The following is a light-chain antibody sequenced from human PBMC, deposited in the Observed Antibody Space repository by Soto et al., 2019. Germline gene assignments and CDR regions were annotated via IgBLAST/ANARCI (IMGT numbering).Light chain of an antibody. CDR2: EVS. V-gene: IGLV2-23*02. J-gene: IGLJ1*01. CDR1: RNDVWSYNL. CDR3: CSYAGSITSAYV. Sequence: QPALTQPASGYGSPGQSIPISCTGTRNDVWSYNLVSWYQQYPGKAPKLMISEVSKRPSGVSNRFSGSKSGNTASLTISGLQAEDEADYYCCSYAGSITSAYVFGTGTKVTVL.